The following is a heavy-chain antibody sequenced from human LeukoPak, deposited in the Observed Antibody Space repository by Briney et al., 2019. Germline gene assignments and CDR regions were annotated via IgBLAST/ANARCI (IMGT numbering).Heavy chain of an antibody. V-gene: IGHV1-69*13. D-gene: IGHD3-22*01. J-gene: IGHJ4*02. CDR2: IIPIFGTA. CDR3: AREEGSSGYYYFDY. Sequence: ASVKVSCTASGGTFSSYAISWVRQAPGQGLEWMGGIIPIFGTANYVQKFQGRVTITADESTSTAYMELSSLRSEDTAVYYCAREEGSSGYYYFDYWGQGTLVTVSS. CDR1: GGTFSSYA.